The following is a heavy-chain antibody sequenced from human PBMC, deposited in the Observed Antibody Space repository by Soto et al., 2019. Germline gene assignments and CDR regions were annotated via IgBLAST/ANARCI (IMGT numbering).Heavy chain of an antibody. V-gene: IGHV3-21*01. Sequence: PGGSLRLSCAASGFTFSSHTMNWVRQAPGKGLEWVSSITSSSYIYYADSLRGRFTVSRDNAKNSLFLQVNSLRAEDTAVYYCTSAPKYYYMDVWGKGTTVTVSS. CDR2: ITSSSYI. CDR3: TSAPKYYYMDV. J-gene: IGHJ6*03. CDR1: GFTFSSHT.